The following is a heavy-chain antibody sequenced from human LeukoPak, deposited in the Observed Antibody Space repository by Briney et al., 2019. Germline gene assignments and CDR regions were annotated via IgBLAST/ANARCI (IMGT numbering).Heavy chain of an antibody. CDR3: ARGRGYSGYDRKYCFDY. CDR2: ISYDGSNK. J-gene: IGHJ4*02. V-gene: IGHV3-30*04. Sequence: GGSLRLSCAASGFTFSSYAMHWVRQAPGKGLEWVAVISYDGSNKYYADSVKGRFTISRDNSKNTLYLQMNSLRAEDTAVYYCARGRGYSGYDRKYCFDYWGQGTLVTVSS. CDR1: GFTFSSYA. D-gene: IGHD5-12*01.